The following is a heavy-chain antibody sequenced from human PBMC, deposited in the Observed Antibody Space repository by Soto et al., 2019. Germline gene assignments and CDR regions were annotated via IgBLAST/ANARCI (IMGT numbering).Heavy chain of an antibody. V-gene: IGHV1-18*01. Sequence: ASVKVSCKASGYSFTNYPIAWVRRAPGQGLEWMGWISAYNGNTNYAQKLQGRVTMTTDTSTSTAYMELRSLRSDDTAVYYCARLGLSIAVNWFDPWGQGTLVTVSS. CDR2: ISAYNGNT. CDR3: ARLGLSIAVNWFDP. CDR1: GYSFTNYP. J-gene: IGHJ5*02. D-gene: IGHD6-19*01.